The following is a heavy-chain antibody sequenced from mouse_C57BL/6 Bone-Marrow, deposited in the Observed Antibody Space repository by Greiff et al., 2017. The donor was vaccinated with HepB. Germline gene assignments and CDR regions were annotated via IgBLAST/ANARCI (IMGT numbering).Heavy chain of an antibody. CDR1: GFTFSDYG. J-gene: IGHJ2*01. V-gene: IGHV5-17*01. Sequence: EVKVVESGGGLVKPGGSLKLSCAASGFTFSDYGMHWVRQAPEKGLEWVAYISSGSSTIYYADTVKGLFTISRDNAKNTLFLQMTSLRSEDTAMYYCARRGYYGSSSHFDYWGQGTTLTVSS. CDR3: ARRGYYGSSSHFDY. CDR2: ISSGSSTI. D-gene: IGHD1-1*01.